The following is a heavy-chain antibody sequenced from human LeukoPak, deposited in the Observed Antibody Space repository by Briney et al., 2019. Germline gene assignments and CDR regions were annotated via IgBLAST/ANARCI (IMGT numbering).Heavy chain of an antibody. Sequence: GGSLRLSCAASGFTFSNYWMTWVRQAPGKGLEWVANIDQDGGEKYYVDFVKGRFTISRDIAKNSLYLQMNSLRAEDTAVYYCARMVYTNPYYSYFYYMDVWGKGTTVTVSS. V-gene: IGHV3-7*01. CDR1: GFTFSNYW. D-gene: IGHD4-11*01. J-gene: IGHJ6*03. CDR2: IDQDGGEK. CDR3: ARMVYTNPYYSYFYYMDV.